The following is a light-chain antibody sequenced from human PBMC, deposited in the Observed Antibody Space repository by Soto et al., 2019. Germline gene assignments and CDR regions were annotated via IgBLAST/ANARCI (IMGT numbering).Light chain of an antibody. V-gene: IGKV3-15*01. CDR3: QQYNNCPPWT. CDR2: GAS. Sequence: EIVMTQSPATLSVSPGERATLSCRASQSVSSNLAWYQQNPGQAPRILIYGASTRATGIPARFSGSGSGTEFALTISSLQYEDFAVYYCQQYNNCPPWTFGQGTKVEIK. CDR1: QSVSSN. J-gene: IGKJ1*01.